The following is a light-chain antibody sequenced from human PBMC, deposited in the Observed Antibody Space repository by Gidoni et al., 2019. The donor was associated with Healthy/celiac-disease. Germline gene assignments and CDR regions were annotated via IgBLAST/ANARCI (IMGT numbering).Light chain of an antibody. V-gene: IGKV3D-15*01. CDR2: GAS. CDR3: QQYNNWPLT. Sequence: QSPATLSVSPGERATLSCRASQSVSSNLAWYQQKPGQAPRLLIYGASTRATGIPARFSGGGSGTEFTLTISSLQSEDFAVYYCQQYNNWPLTFGGGTKVEIK. CDR1: QSVSSN. J-gene: IGKJ4*01.